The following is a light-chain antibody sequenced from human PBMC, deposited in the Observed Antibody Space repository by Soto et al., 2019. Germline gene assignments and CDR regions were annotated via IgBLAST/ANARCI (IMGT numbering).Light chain of an antibody. CDR2: KAS. Sequence: DIQMTQSPSTLSASVGDRVTITCRASQSITDWLAWYQQKPGKAPKFLIYKASNLESGGPSRFSGSGSGTEFTLANSSVQPDDFASYYCEYCDNYSWMFGQGTKVEIK. CDR3: EYCDNYSWM. CDR1: QSITDW. J-gene: IGKJ1*01. V-gene: IGKV1-5*03.